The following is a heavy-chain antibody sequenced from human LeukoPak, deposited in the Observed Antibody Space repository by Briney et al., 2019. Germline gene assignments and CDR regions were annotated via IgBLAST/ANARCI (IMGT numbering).Heavy chain of an antibody. J-gene: IGHJ4*02. CDR2: AFSDGRT. V-gene: IGHV3-53*01. CDR3: ARGDFDY. Sequence: GGSLRLSCAASGITFSTNYMSWVRQAPGKGLEWVSIAFSDGRTFYADSVKGRFTISGDSSKNTVFLQMNSLRAEDTAVYYCARGDFDYWGQGTLVTVSS. CDR1: GITFSTNY.